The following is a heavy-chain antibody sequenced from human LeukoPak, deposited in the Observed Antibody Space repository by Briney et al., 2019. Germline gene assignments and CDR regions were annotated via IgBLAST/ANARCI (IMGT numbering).Heavy chain of an antibody. J-gene: IGHJ6*02. CDR2: ISNSGSTI. V-gene: IGHV3-11*01. Sequence: PGGSLRLSCAASGFTFSDYYMSWIRQAPGKGLEWVSYISNSGSTIYYADSVKGRFTISRDNAKNSPYLQMNSLRAEDTAVYYCARVPSGGGYCSGGSCYSTYYYGMDVWGQGTTVTVSS. CDR1: GFTFSDYY. CDR3: ARVPSGGGYCSGGSCYSTYYYGMDV. D-gene: IGHD2-15*01.